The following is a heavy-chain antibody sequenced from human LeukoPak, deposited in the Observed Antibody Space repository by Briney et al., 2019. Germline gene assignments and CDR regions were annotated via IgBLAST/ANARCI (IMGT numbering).Heavy chain of an antibody. Sequence: GGSLRLSCAASGFTFDDFAMHWVRQAPGKGLEWVSGINWNSGYIGYADSVKGRFTIFRDNAKSSLYLQMNSLRSEDTALYYCAKDRGVGIYYFDSWGQGILVTVSS. CDR2: INWNSGYI. V-gene: IGHV3-9*01. CDR1: GFTFDDFA. CDR3: AKDRGVGIYYFDS. D-gene: IGHD1-26*01. J-gene: IGHJ4*02.